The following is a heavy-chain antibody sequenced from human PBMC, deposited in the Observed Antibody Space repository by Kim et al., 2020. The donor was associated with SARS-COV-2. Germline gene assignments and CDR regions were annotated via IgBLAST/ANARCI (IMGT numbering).Heavy chain of an antibody. D-gene: IGHD3-10*01. V-gene: IGHV3-7*01. CDR2: IKQDGSEQ. J-gene: IGHJ4*02. CDR3: ARRRFGEGMGPRDDY. Sequence: GGSLRLSCAASGFTFSSYWMSWVRQAPGKGLEWVANIKQDGSEQYYVDSVKGRFTISRDNAKKSLYLQMNSLRAEDTAVYYCARRRFGEGMGPRDDYWGQGTLVTVSS. CDR1: GFTFSSYW.